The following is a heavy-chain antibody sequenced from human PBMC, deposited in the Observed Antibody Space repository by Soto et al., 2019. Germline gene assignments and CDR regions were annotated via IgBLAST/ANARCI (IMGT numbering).Heavy chain of an antibody. D-gene: IGHD6-13*01. Sequence: GGSLRLSCAASGFTFDDYAMHWVRQAPGKGLEWVSGISWNSGSIGYADSVKGRFTISRDNAKNSLYLQMNSLRAEDTALYYCAKDSGSSSSYYYYYMDVWGKGTTVTSP. CDR3: AKDSGSSSSYYYYYMDV. J-gene: IGHJ6*03. V-gene: IGHV3-9*01. CDR1: GFTFDDYA. CDR2: ISWNSGSI.